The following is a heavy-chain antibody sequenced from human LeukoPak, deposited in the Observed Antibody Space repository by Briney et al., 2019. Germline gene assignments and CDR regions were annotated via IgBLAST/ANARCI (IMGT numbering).Heavy chain of an antibody. V-gene: IGHV1-2*02. CDR1: GYTLTELS. Sequence: ASVKVSCKVSGYTLTELSMHWVRQAPGQGLEWMGWINPNSGGTNYAQKFQGRVTMTRDTSISTAYMELSRLRSDDTAVYYCASSPKHGIVGATLDNWGQGTLVTVSS. J-gene: IGHJ4*02. CDR2: INPNSGGT. CDR3: ASSPKHGIVGATLDN. D-gene: IGHD1-26*01.